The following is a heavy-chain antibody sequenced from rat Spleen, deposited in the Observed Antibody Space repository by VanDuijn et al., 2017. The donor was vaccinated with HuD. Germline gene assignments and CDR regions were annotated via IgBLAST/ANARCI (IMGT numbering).Heavy chain of an antibody. CDR2: VNTDGSTI. CDR3: AREDRGVDY. D-gene: IGHD1-5*01. Sequence: EVQLVESGGGLVQPGRSMKLSCVTSGFTFNYYWMTWIRQAPGKGLEWIGEVNTDGSTIKYTPSLKDKFTISRDNAQHTLYLQMSKLGSEDTGIYYCAREDRGVDYWGQGVMVTVSS. CDR1: GFTFNYYW. J-gene: IGHJ2*01. V-gene: IGHV4-2*01.